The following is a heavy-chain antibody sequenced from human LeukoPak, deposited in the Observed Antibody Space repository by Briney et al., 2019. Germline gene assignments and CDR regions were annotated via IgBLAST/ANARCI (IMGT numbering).Heavy chain of an antibody. D-gene: IGHD1-26*01. J-gene: IGHJ4*02. V-gene: IGHV1-46*01. Sequence: ASVKVSCKASGYTFTSYYMHWVRQAPGQGLEWMGIINPSGGSTSYAQKFQGRVTMTRDMSTSTVYMELSRLRSDDTAVYYCGREGESGTYSLDYWGQGTLVTVSS. CDR1: GYTFTSYY. CDR2: INPSGGST. CDR3: GREGESGTYSLDY.